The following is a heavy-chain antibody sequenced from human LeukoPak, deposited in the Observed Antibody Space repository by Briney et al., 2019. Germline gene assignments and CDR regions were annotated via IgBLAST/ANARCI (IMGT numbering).Heavy chain of an antibody. CDR3: AKDGGLWVSAHWGDS. D-gene: IGHD7-27*01. V-gene: IGHV3-23*01. Sequence: GGSLRLSCAASGFTFSSYAMSWVRQAPGKGLEWVSTITTSDGNTYYADSVKGRFTVSRDNSKHTLFLQMNSLRAEDTAVYYCAKDGGLWVSAHWGDSWGRGTLVTVSS. J-gene: IGHJ4*02. CDR1: GFTFSSYA. CDR2: ITTSDGNT.